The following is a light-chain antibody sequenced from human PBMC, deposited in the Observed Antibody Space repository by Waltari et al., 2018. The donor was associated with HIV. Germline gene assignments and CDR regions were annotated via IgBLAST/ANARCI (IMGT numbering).Light chain of an antibody. CDR1: SSNIGAGSD. V-gene: IGLV1-40*01. CDR3: QSYDTRLSAWV. Sequence: QSVLTQPPSVSGAPGQRVTISSTGGSSNIGAGSDVHRYQQLPGTAPKLLIHDNINRPSGVPDRFSGSRTGTSASLDITGLQAEDEADYYCQSYDTRLSAWVFGGGTKLTVL. J-gene: IGLJ3*02. CDR2: DNI.